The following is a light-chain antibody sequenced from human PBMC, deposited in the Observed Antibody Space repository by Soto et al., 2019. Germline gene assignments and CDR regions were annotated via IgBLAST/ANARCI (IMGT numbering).Light chain of an antibody. CDR1: QSINRY. J-gene: IGKJ5*01. CDR2: DAS. Sequence: DIQMTQSPSTLSASVGDRVSLTCRASQSINRYLAWYQQKPGKAPKILIYDASSLESGVPSRFSGSGSGTEFTLTISSLQSEDFAVYYCQQYKNWPLFGQGTRLEIK. CDR3: QQYKNWPL. V-gene: IGKV1-5*01.